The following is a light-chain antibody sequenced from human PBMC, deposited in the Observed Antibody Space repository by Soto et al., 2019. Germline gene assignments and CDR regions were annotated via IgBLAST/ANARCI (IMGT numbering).Light chain of an antibody. CDR2: GAS. Sequence: EIVMTQSPATLSVSPGERATLSCRASQSVSSNLAWYQQKPGQAPRLLIYGASTRATGIPARFSGSGSGTEFTLTIRCLQSEDFAVYYCQQYNNWPPGTFGQGTKLEIK. CDR3: QQYNNWPPGT. J-gene: IGKJ2*02. V-gene: IGKV3-15*01. CDR1: QSVSSN.